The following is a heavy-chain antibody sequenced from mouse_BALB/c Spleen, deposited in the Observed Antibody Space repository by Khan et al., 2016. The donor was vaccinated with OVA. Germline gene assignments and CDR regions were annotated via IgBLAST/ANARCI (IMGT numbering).Heavy chain of an antibody. Sequence: QVQLQQSGAELAKPGSSVKMSCVASGYAFTTYWMHWIKQRPGQGLEWIGYINPSTGYIKNNQNFKDKATLTTDASSSTAYMQLSSLTSEDSAVDYWTRRGLGGIFVYWGQGTQVTVSA. CDR1: GYAFTTYW. D-gene: IGHD1-1*02. V-gene: IGHV1-7*01. CDR3: TRRGLGGIFVY. CDR2: INPSTGYI. J-gene: IGHJ3*01.